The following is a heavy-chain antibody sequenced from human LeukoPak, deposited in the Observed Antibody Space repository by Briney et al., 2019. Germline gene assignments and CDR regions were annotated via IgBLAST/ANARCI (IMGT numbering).Heavy chain of an antibody. D-gene: IGHD3-10*01. CDR2: ISGSGGST. V-gene: IGHV3-23*01. J-gene: IGHJ6*02. CDR1: GFTFSSYA. Sequence: GGSLRLSCAASGFTFSSYAMSGVRQAPGKGLEWVAAISGSGGSTNYADSVKGRFSNYRDNSKNTLYLQMNSLRPEDTAVYYCAKAVGFGEAYGMDVWGQGTTVTVSS. CDR3: AKAVGFGEAYGMDV.